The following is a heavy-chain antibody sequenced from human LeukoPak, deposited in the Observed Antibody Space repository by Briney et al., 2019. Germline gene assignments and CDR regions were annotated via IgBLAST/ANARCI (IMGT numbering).Heavy chain of an antibody. V-gene: IGHV3-74*01. CDR2: INSDGSST. CDR3: ARGYHYGMDV. Sequence: GGSLRLSCAASGFTSSSYWMHWVRQAPGKGLVWVSRINSDGSSTSYADSVKGRFTISRDNAKDTLYLHMNSLRAEDTAVYYCARGYHYGMDVWGQGTTVTVSS. D-gene: IGHD1-14*01. CDR1: GFTSSSYW. J-gene: IGHJ6*02.